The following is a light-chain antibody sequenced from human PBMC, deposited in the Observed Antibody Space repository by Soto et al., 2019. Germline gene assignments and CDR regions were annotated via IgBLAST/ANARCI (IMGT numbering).Light chain of an antibody. CDR2: SAS. V-gene: IGKV1-17*01. J-gene: IGKJ2*01. Sequence: DIQMTQSPSSLSASVGDRVIITCRASQGIRDALGWYQQKPGKVPKRLIYSASSLQNGVPSRFSGSGSETVFTLPISSLQPEAFVTYFCLQHSDYPFTFGQGTRLEI. CDR3: LQHSDYPFT. CDR1: QGIRDA.